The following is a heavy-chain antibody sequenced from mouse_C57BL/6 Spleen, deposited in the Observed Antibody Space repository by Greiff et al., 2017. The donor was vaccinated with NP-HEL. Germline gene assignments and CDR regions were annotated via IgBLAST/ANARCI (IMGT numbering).Heavy chain of an antibody. CDR1: GYAFSSYW. J-gene: IGHJ3*01. Sequence: VKLMESGAELVKPGASVKISCKASGYAFSSYWMNWVKQRPGKGLEWIGQIYPGDGDTNYNGKFKGKATLTADKSSSTAYMQLSSLTSEDSAVYFCARRRGSSSAWFAYWGQGTLVTVSA. V-gene: IGHV1-80*01. D-gene: IGHD1-1*01. CDR2: IYPGDGDT. CDR3: ARRRGSSSAWFAY.